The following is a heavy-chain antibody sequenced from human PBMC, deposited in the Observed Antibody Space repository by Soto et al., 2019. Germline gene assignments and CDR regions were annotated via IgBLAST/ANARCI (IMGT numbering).Heavy chain of an antibody. Sequence: QGHLVQSEAEVKEPGASVKVSCKASGYTFTRYGISWVRQAPGQGLEWMGWISGYNGDTNYAQKFQDRVSMTIDTSTGTAYMELRSLTSDDTAIYYCAKNGQPPYYYYGLDVWGQGTKVTVSS. CDR2: ISGYNGDT. V-gene: IGHV1-18*01. J-gene: IGHJ6*02. D-gene: IGHD2-8*01. CDR3: AKNGQPPYYYYGLDV. CDR1: GYTFTRYG.